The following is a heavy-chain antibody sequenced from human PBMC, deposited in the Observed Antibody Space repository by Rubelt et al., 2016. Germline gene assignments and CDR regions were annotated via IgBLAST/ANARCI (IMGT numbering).Heavy chain of an antibody. V-gene: IGHV1-3*01. CDR3: ARGDIGVVVAASNPLDY. Sequence: QVQLVQSGAEVKKPGASVKVSCKASGYTFTSYAMHWVRQAPGQRLEWVGWINAGNGNPKYSQKFQSRVTITRDTSASTAYMGLSSLRSEDTAVYYCARGDIGVVVAASNPLDYWGQGTLVTVSS. J-gene: IGHJ4*02. D-gene: IGHD2-15*01. CDR1: GYTFTSYA. CDR2: INAGNGNP.